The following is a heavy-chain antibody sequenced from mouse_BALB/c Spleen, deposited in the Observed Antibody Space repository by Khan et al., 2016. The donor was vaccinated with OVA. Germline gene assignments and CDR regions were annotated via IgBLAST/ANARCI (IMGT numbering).Heavy chain of an antibody. CDR3: ARGKYDWYAMDY. D-gene: IGHD2-14*01. J-gene: IGHJ4*01. CDR2: ISYSGST. CDR1: GYSITRDYA. Sequence: EVQLQESGPGLVKPSQSLSLTCTVTGYSITRDYAWNWIRQFPGNKLEWMGYISYSGSTSYNPTLKSRISLTRDTSKNKFFLQLKSVTTEDTATYYCARGKYDWYAMDYWGQGTSVTVSS. V-gene: IGHV3-2*02.